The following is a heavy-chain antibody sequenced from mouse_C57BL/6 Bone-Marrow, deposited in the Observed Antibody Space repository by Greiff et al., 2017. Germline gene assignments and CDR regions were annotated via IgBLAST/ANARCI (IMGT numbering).Heavy chain of an antibody. V-gene: IGHV1-54*01. CDR1: GYAFTNYL. CDR3: ARGRYWYFDV. J-gene: IGHJ1*03. Sequence: VQLVESGAELVRPGTSVKVSCKASGYAFTNYLIEWVKQRPGQGLEWIGVINPGSGGTNYNEKFKGKATLTADKSSSTAYMQLSSLTPEDAAVYFCARGRYWYFDVWGTGTTVTVSS. CDR2: INPGSGGT.